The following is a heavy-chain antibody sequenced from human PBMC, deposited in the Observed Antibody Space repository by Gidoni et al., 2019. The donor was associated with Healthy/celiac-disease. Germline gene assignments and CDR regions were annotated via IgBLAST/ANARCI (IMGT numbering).Heavy chain of an antibody. Sequence: EVQLVQSGAEVKKPGESLKISCKGSGYSFTSYWIGWVRQMPGKGLEWMGIIYPGDSDTRYSPSFQGQVTISADKSISTAYLQWSSLKASDTAMYYCARMVVAATQDDAFDIWGQGTMVTVSS. V-gene: IGHV5-51*01. J-gene: IGHJ3*02. CDR2: IYPGDSDT. D-gene: IGHD2-15*01. CDR1: GYSFTSYW. CDR3: ARMVVAATQDDAFDI.